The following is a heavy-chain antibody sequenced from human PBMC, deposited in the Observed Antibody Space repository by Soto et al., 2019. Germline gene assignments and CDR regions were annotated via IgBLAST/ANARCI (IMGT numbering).Heavy chain of an antibody. J-gene: IGHJ4*02. D-gene: IGHD2-15*01. CDR1: GGSINSNNYY. V-gene: IGHV4-39*02. Sequence: SETLSLTCTVSGGSINSNNYYWAWIRQPPGKGLAWIASIYYDGSTYYNPSLKSRVSISVDTSKNHFSLKLSSATAADTAVYYCAKVVVAATRHTDFDSWGQGTLVTVSS. CDR2: IYYDGST. CDR3: AKVVVAATRHTDFDS.